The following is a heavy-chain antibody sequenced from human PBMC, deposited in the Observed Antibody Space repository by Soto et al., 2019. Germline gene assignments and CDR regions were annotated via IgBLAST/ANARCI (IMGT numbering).Heavy chain of an antibody. D-gene: IGHD3-9*01. V-gene: IGHV3-33*01. Sequence: GGSLRLSCAASGFTFSSYGMHWVRQAPGKGLEWVAVIWYDGSNKYYADSVKGRFTISRDNSKNTLYLQMNSLRAEDTAVYYCARDKAGYSPTTYYFDYWGQGTLVTVSS. CDR2: IWYDGSNK. J-gene: IGHJ4*02. CDR1: GFTFSSYG. CDR3: ARDKAGYSPTTYYFDY.